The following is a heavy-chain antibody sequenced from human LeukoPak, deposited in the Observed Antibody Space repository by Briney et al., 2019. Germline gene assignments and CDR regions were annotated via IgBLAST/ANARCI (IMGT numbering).Heavy chain of an antibody. CDR2: IYYSGNT. J-gene: IGHJ5*02. D-gene: IGHD3-3*01. CDR1: GGSFSSDNYY. CDR3: ARHDGIGVVIIRGWFDP. Sequence: SETLSLTCAVSGGSFSSDNYYWNWIRQPPGKGLEWIGSIYYSGNTYYNPSLKSRVTISVDTSKNQFSLKLSSVTAADTAVYYCARHDGIGVVIIRGWFDPWGQGTLVTVSS. V-gene: IGHV4-39*01.